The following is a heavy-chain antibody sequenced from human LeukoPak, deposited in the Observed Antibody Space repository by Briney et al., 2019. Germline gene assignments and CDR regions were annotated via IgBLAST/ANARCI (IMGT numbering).Heavy chain of an antibody. D-gene: IGHD5-12*01. CDR1: GYTFTSYG. CDR2: ISAYNGNT. CDR3: AREEGYSGYDSSWFDP. J-gene: IGHJ5*02. Sequence: ASVKASCKASGYTFTSYGISWVRQAPGQGLEWMGWISAYNGNTNYAQKLQGRVTMTTDTSTSTAYMELRSLRSDDTAVYYCAREEGYSGYDSSWFDPWGQGTLVTVSS. V-gene: IGHV1-18*01.